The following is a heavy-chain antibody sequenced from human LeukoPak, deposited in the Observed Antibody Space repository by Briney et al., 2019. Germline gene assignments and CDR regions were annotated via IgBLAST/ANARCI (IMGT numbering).Heavy chain of an antibody. CDR2: IYSGGST. CDR3: ARAEGSSSVPDY. Sequence: GGSLRLSCAASGFTVSSNYMSWVRQAPGKGLEWVSVIYSGGSTYYADSVKGRFTISRDNSKNTLYLQMNSLRAEDTAVYYCARAEGSSSVPDYWGQGTLVTVSS. V-gene: IGHV3-53*01. J-gene: IGHJ4*02. CDR1: GFTVSSNY. D-gene: IGHD6-6*01.